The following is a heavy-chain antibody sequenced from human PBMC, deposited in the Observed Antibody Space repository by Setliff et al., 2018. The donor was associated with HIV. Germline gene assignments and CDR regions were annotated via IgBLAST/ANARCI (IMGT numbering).Heavy chain of an antibody. Sequence: SETLSLTCGLYGGPLSGYCWTWIRQSPEKGLEWIGEINDSGDTKYNPSLMSRLSMSVEKSKNEFSIKVTSLTAADTAVYFCTRGPARRYPGSTVYGLWGQGTPVTVSS. J-gene: IGHJ1*01. CDR3: TRGPARRYPGSTVYGL. V-gene: IGHV4-34*01. CDR1: GGPLSGYC. D-gene: IGHD1-26*01. CDR2: INDSGDT.